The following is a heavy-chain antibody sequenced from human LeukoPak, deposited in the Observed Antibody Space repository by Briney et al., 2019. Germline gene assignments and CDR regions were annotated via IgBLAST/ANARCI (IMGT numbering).Heavy chain of an antibody. D-gene: IGHD3-22*01. CDR2: INPSGGST. J-gene: IGHJ4*02. CDR1: GYTFTGYY. CDR3: ARDQYYYDTSGYYSYFDY. Sequence: ASVKVSCKASGYTFTGYYMHWVRQAPGQGLEWMGWINPSGGSTSYAQKFQGRVTMTRDMSTSTVYMELSSLRSEDTAVYYCARDQYYYDTSGYYSYFDYWGQGTLVTVSS. V-gene: IGHV1-46*01.